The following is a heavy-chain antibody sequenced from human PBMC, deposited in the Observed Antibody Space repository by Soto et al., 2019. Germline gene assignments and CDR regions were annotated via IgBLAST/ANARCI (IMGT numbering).Heavy chain of an antibody. J-gene: IGHJ4*02. CDR1: GYTFTGYY. CDR3: ARDSSYYDSSGYYPKFDY. D-gene: IGHD3-22*01. CDR2: INPKSGDT. Sequence: ASVKFSCKASGYTFTGYYIHWLRQAPGQGLEWMGWINPKSGDTNSAQKFQGRVTMTRDTSLSTAYMEVNSLRAEDTAVYYCARDSSYYDSSGYYPKFDYWGQGTLVTVSS. V-gene: IGHV1-2*02.